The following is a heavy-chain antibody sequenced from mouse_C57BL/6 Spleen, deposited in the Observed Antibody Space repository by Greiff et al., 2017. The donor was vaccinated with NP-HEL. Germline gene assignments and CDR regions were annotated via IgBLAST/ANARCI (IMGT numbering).Heavy chain of an antibody. J-gene: IGHJ1*03. Sequence: VQLQQSGAELMKPGASVKLSCKATGYTFTGYWIEWVKQRPGHGLEWIGEILPGSGSTNYNEKFKGKATFTADTSSNTAYMQLSSLTTEDADIYLCERGATVVATRRYFDVWGKGTTVTVSS. CDR2: ILPGSGST. CDR3: ERGATVVATRRYFDV. V-gene: IGHV1-9*01. CDR1: GYTFTGYW. D-gene: IGHD1-1*01.